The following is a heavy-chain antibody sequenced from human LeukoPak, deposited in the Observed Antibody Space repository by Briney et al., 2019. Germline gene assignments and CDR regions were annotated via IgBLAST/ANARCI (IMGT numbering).Heavy chain of an antibody. CDR1: GYTFTGYY. Sequence: ASVKVSCKASGYTFTGYYMHWVRQAPGQGLEWMGWINPNSGGTNYAQKFQGRVTMTRDTSISTAYMELSRLRFDDTAVYYCARTSYYYLPRFDYWGQGTLVTVSS. D-gene: IGHD3-10*01. CDR3: ARTSYYYLPRFDY. CDR2: INPNSGGT. V-gene: IGHV1-2*02. J-gene: IGHJ4*02.